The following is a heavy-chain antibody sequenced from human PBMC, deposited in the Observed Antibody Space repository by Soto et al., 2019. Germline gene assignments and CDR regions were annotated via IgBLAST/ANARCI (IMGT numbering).Heavy chain of an antibody. D-gene: IGHD6-13*01. CDR1: GFDVSSNY. CDR3: AKGLRVYYYYGMDV. J-gene: IGHJ6*02. CDR2: LYSGGSI. V-gene: IGHV3-66*01. Sequence: GGSLRLSCAVSGFDVSSNYMSWVRQAPGKGLEWVSVLYSGGSIYYADSVKGRFTISRDNSKNTLYLQMNSLRAEDTAVYYCAKGLRVYYYYGMDVWGQGTTVTVAS.